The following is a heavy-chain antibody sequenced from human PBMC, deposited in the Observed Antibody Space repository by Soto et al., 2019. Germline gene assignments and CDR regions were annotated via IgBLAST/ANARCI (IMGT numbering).Heavy chain of an antibody. J-gene: IGHJ6*02. V-gene: IGHV3-30*14. CDR2: IAYDGNNK. Sequence: QVQVVESGGGVVQPGRSLRLSCEASGFSFSSYAMHWVRHAPGKGLEWVAVIAYDGNNKYYADSVKGRITISRDSSKNMVYLPMNRLRPEETAVYYCARAQPRGLAAPGTWGSGMDVWGQETKVTVYS. D-gene: IGHD6-13*01. CDR1: GFSFSSYA. CDR3: ARAQPRGLAAPGTWGSGMDV.